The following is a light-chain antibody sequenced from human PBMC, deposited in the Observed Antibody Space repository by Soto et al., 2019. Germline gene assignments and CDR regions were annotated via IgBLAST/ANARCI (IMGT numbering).Light chain of an antibody. CDR3: QQYGGSLTWT. V-gene: IGKV3-20*01. CDR2: GAS. Sequence: EIVLTQSPGTLSLSPGETVTLSCRASQSVSSSYLAWYQQKPGQAPRLLIYGASNRATGIPDRFSGSGSGTDFTLTISRLEPEDFAVYYCQQYGGSLTWTFGQGTKVEIK. CDR1: QSVSSSY. J-gene: IGKJ1*01.